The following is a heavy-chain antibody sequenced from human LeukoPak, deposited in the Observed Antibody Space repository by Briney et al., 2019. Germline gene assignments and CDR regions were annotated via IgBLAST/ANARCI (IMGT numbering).Heavy chain of an antibody. CDR2: ITGSGST. CDR1: GFTFSSYA. CDR3: AKQYYDSSAYYYYYYGMDV. V-gene: IGHV3-23*01. J-gene: IGHJ6*02. Sequence: PGGSLRLSCAASGFTFSSYAMSWVRQAPGKGLEWVSAITGSGSTYYADSVKGRFTISRDNSKNTLYLQMNSLRAGDTAIYYCAKQYYDSSAYYYYYYGMDVWGQGTTVTVSS. D-gene: IGHD3-22*01.